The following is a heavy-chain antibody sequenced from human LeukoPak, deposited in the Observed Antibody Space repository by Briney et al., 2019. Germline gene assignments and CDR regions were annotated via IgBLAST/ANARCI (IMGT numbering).Heavy chain of an antibody. CDR3: ARGPIAAAGDY. CDR1: GYTLTELS. CDR2: INTNNGNT. V-gene: IGHV1-18*01. J-gene: IGHJ4*02. D-gene: IGHD6-13*01. Sequence: ASVKVSCKVSGYTLTELSMHWVRQAPGKGLEWMGWINTNNGNTNYAQKLQGRVTMTTDTSTTTAYMEVRSLRSDDTAVYYCARGPIAAAGDYWGQGTLVTVSS.